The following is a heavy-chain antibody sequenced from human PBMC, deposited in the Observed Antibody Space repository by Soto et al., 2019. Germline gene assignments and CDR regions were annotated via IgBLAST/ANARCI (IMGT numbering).Heavy chain of an antibody. J-gene: IGHJ4*02. CDR3: AKGNSSGSWVYFDY. V-gene: IGHV3-23*01. Sequence: GSLRLSCAASGFTFSSYAMSWVRQAPGKGLEWVSAISGSGGSTYYADSVKGRFTISRDNSKNTLYLQMNSLRAEDTAVYYRAKGNSSGSWVYFDYWGQGTLVTVSS. CDR2: ISGSGGST. D-gene: IGHD2-15*01. CDR1: GFTFSSYA.